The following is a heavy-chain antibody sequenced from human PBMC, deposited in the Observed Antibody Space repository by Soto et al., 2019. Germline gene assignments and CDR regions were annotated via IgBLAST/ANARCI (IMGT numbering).Heavy chain of an antibody. J-gene: IGHJ3*02. CDR2: INHSGST. D-gene: IGHD2-15*01. CDR1: GGSFSGYY. Sequence: SETLSLTCAVYGGSFSGYYWSWIRQPPGKGLEWIGEINHSGSTNYNPSLKSRVTISVDTSKNQLSLKLSSVTAADTAVYYCARLQVVVVAATRAAFDIWGQGTMVTVSS. CDR3: ARLQVVVVAATRAAFDI. V-gene: IGHV4-34*01.